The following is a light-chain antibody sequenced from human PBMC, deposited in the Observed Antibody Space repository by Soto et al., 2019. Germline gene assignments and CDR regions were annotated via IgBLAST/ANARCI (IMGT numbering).Light chain of an antibody. CDR1: SSDVGGYNY. Sequence: QSALTQPASVSGSPGQSITISCTGSSSDVGGYNYVSWYQQHPGKAPKLIIYEVSNRPSGVSNRFSGSKSGNTASLTISGLQAEDEDDYYCSSYTTNSTPYVFGTGTKVTVL. J-gene: IGLJ1*01. CDR2: EVS. V-gene: IGLV2-14*01. CDR3: SSYTTNSTPYV.